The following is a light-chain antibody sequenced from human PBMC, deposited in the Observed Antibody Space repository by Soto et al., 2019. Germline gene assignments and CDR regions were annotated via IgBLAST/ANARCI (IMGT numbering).Light chain of an antibody. Sequence: EIVLTQSPATLSLSPGERVTLSCRASQNVSTYLAWYQQKPGQAPRLLIYDASDRATVIPARFSGSGSGTDFTLTISSPEPEDSAVYYCQQRTTWLTVGPGTKVDIK. CDR2: DAS. J-gene: IGKJ3*01. CDR3: QQRTTWLT. V-gene: IGKV3-11*01. CDR1: QNVSTY.